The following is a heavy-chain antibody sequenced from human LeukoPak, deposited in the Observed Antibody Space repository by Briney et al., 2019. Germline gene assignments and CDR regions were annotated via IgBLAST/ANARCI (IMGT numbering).Heavy chain of an antibody. CDR3: ARDRSSYDCYFDH. CDR2: ISYDGSNK. Sequence: GGSLRLSCAASGFTFSNYAMHWVRQAPGKGLEWVAVISYDGSNKYYADSVKGRFTISRDNSKNTLYLQMNSLRAEDTAVFYCARDRSSYDCYFDHWGQGTLVTVSS. J-gene: IGHJ4*02. CDR1: GFTFSNYA. V-gene: IGHV3-30-3*01. D-gene: IGHD5-12*01.